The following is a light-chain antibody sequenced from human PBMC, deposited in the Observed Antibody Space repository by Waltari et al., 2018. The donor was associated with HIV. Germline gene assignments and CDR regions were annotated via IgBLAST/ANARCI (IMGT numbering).Light chain of an antibody. J-gene: IGLJ3*02. CDR2: KDT. Sequence: SYDLTQSSSVSVSPGQTARTTCSGDALSKQYVYWYQKKSGQAPILVIYKDTERPSGSPEPFSGSSSGTLVTLTINGVQVEDEADYYCQSADSSGGFWVFGGGTTLTVL. V-gene: IGLV3-25*03. CDR1: ALSKQY. CDR3: QSADSSGGFWV.